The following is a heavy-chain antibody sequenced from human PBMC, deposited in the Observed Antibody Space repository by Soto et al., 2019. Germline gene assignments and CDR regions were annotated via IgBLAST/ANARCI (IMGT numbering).Heavy chain of an antibody. V-gene: IGHV4-59*01. CDR1: GGSMSEYF. CDR2: IYYLGST. D-gene: IGHD3-10*01. Sequence: EAVSVTCTDSGGSMSEYFWSWIRQSPGKGLEWIGYIYYLGSTDYNPSLKSRVTISVDTSKRQFSLRLTSVTAADTAVYYCARDGYDGSGSPYPAFWGPGTQVTVSS. CDR3: ARDGYDGSGSPYPAF. J-gene: IGHJ4*02.